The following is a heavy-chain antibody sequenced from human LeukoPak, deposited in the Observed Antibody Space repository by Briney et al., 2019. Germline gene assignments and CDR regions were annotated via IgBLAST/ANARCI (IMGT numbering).Heavy chain of an antibody. CDR3: ARNSSSGFFDY. J-gene: IGHJ4*01. D-gene: IGHD6-6*01. V-gene: IGHV4-38-2*01. CDR2: MYNSVSI. Sequence: SETLSLTCVVSGYSIRNGDYWGWIRQSPGKGLEWIASMYNSVSIHYNPSLKSRVTILVDTSKNEFSLKMRSVTAADTAVYYCARNSSSGFFDYWGHGTLATVSS. CDR1: GYSIRNGDY.